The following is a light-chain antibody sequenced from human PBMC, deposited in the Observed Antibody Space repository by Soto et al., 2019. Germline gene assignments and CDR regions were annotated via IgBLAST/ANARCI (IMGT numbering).Light chain of an antibody. V-gene: IGKV3-20*01. J-gene: IGKJ1*01. CDR1: QSVSSNY. Sequence: ESVLTQSPGTLSLSPGERATLSCRASQSVSSNYLAWYQQKPGQAPRLLIYGASTRATGIQDRFSGSGSGTDFTLTIIRLESEDSAVYYCQQYGSSPTWTVGQGTKVDSK. CDR3: QQYGSSPTWT. CDR2: GAS.